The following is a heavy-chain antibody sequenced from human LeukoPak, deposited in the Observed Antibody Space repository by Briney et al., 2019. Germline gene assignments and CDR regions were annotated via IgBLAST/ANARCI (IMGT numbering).Heavy chain of an antibody. CDR2: INWNSGNL. J-gene: IGHJ4*02. D-gene: IGHD2/OR15-2a*01. CDR3: AKDRMGAYFTIPDY. CDR1: GFTFDDYA. Sequence: GRSLRLSCAASGFTFDDYAMHWVRQAPGKGLEWVSGINWNSGNLDYADSVKGRFTISRDNAQNSLYLQINSLRPEDTAFYSCAKDRMGAYFTIPDYWGQGTLVTVSS. V-gene: IGHV3-9*01.